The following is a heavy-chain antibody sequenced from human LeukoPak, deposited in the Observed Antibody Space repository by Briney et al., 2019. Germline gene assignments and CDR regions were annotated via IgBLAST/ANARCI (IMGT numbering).Heavy chain of an antibody. J-gene: IGHJ4*02. V-gene: IGHV3-23*01. Sequence: GGSLRLSCAASGFTFTHYGMNWVRQAPGEGLEWVSGLISSGASTYYADSVKGRFTVSRDNSKNMVYLQINSLTAEDTAIYYCGRDSRWAQPDYWGQGTLVTVSS. CDR3: GRDSRWAQPDY. CDR1: GFTFTHYG. D-gene: IGHD5-24*01. CDR2: LISSGAST.